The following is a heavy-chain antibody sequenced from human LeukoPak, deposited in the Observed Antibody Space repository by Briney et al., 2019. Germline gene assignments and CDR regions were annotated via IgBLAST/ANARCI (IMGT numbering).Heavy chain of an antibody. Sequence: GASVKVCCKASGGTFSSYAISWVRQAPGQGLEWMGRIIPILGIANYAQKFQGRVTITADKSTSTAYMELSSLRSEDTAVYYCARSTGGIFDPWGQGTLVTVSS. CDR2: IIPILGIA. D-gene: IGHD3-16*02. CDR1: GGTFSSYA. V-gene: IGHV1-69*04. CDR3: ARSTGGIFDP. J-gene: IGHJ5*02.